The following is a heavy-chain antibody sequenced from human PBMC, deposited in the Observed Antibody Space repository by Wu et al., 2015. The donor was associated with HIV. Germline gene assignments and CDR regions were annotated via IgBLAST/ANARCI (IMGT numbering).Heavy chain of an antibody. D-gene: IGHD1-20*01. CDR2: ILPNTDAT. J-gene: IGHJ4*02. CDR1: GYTFTKFG. CDR3: ASYGPGYNWMYS. Sequence: QVQLVQSGAEVKKPGASAKVSCKASGYTFTKFGVSWVRQAPGQGLEWMGWILPNTDATKYAPRFQGRVTMTRDTSISTIYMELRGLRSDDTALYFCASYGPGYNWMYSWGQGTLVTVSS. V-gene: IGHV1-2*02.